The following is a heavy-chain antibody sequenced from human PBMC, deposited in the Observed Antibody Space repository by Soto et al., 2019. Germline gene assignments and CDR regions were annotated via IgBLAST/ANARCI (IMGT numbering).Heavy chain of an antibody. CDR2: IYPHDSDT. D-gene: IGHD4-17*01. CDR1: GYNFRTYW. Sequence: GESLKISCKGSGYNFRTYWIAWVRQMPGKGLEWMGFIYPHDSDTRYSPSFRGQVTISADKSINTAYLQWTSLKASDTAIYFCARPTDYHYGMQVWGQVTTVTVSS. CDR3: ARPTDYHYGMQV. V-gene: IGHV5-51*01. J-gene: IGHJ6*02.